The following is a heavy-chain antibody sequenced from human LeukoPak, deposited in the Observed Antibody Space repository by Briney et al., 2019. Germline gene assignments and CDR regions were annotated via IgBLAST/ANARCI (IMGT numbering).Heavy chain of an antibody. D-gene: IGHD1-26*01. J-gene: IGHJ4*02. V-gene: IGHV3-7*01. Sequence: GGSLRLSCAASGFTFSSYWMSWVRQAPGKGLEWVANIKQDGSEKYYVDSVKGRFTISRDNAKNSLYLQMNSLRAEDTAVYYCARQYIVGATTGFDYWGQGTLVTVSS. CDR3: ARQYIVGATTGFDY. CDR1: GFTFSSYW. CDR2: IKQDGSEK.